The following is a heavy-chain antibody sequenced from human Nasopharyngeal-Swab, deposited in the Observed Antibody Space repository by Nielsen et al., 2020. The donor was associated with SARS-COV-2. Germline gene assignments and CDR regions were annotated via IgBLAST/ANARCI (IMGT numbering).Heavy chain of an antibody. J-gene: IGHJ6*03. D-gene: IGHD6-13*01. CDR2: INPSGGST. V-gene: IGHV1-46*01. CDR3: ARYRVAAAGTGSDYYYYYYMDV. Sequence: WVRQAPGQGLEWMGIINPSGGSTSYAQKFQGRVTMTRDTSTSTVYMELSSLRSEDTAVYYCARYRVAAAGTGSDYYYYYYMDVWGKGPRSPSP.